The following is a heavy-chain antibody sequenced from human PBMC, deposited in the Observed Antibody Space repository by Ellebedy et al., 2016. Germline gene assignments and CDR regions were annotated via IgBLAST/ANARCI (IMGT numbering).Heavy chain of an antibody. V-gene: IGHV4-59*01. Sequence: SETLSLTCTASGGSISSYYWSWIRQPPGKGLEWIGYIYYSGSTNYNPSLKSRVTISVDTSKNQFSLKLSSVTAADTAVYYCARGRGGYSYGSVEAEYYFDYWGQGTLVTVSS. J-gene: IGHJ4*02. CDR3: ARGRGGYSYGSVEAEYYFDY. D-gene: IGHD5-18*01. CDR1: GGSISSYY. CDR2: IYYSGST.